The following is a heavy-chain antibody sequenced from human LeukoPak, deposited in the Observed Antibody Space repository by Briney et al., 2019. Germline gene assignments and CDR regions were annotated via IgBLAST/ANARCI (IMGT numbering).Heavy chain of an antibody. CDR2: INPNSGGT. V-gene: IGHV1-2*02. D-gene: IGHD6-6*01. CDR3: ARNHDSSIAARRGYYYYMDV. J-gene: IGHJ6*03. Sequence: ASVNVSCKASGYTFTGYYMHWVRQAPGQGLEWMGWINPNSGGTNYAQKFQGRVTMTRDTSISTAYMELSRLRSDDTAVYYCARNHDSSIAARRGYYYYMDVWGKGTTVTVSS. CDR1: GYTFTGYY.